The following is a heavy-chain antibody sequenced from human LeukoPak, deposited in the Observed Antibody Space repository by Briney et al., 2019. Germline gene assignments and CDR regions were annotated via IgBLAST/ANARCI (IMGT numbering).Heavy chain of an antibody. CDR3: ARSVGAAISVAGLYFDY. J-gene: IGHJ4*02. Sequence: KPGASLKISCKGSGYNFTGYWIGWVRQMPGKGLEWMGIIYPGDSDTRYSPSFQGQVTISADKSISTAYLQWSSLKASDTAMYYCARSVGAAISVAGLYFDYWGQGTLVTVSS. V-gene: IGHV5-51*01. D-gene: IGHD6-19*01. CDR1: GYNFTGYW. CDR2: IYPGDSDT.